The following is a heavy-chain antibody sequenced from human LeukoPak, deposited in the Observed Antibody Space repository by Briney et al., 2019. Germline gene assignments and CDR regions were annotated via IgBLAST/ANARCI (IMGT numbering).Heavy chain of an antibody. CDR1: GGSISSYY. Sequence: PSETLSLTCTVSGGSISSYYWSWLRQPPGKGLEWIGYIYYSGSTNYNPSLKSRVTISVDTSKNQFSLKLSSVTAADTAVYYCARGMAGDFDYWGQGTLVTVSS. J-gene: IGHJ4*02. D-gene: IGHD1-26*01. CDR3: ARGMAGDFDY. CDR2: IYYSGST. V-gene: IGHV4-59*01.